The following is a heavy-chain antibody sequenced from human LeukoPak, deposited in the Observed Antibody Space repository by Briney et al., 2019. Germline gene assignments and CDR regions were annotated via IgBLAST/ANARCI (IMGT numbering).Heavy chain of an antibody. CDR3: ARGRDDFWSGYYYWFDP. V-gene: IGHV4-59*01. D-gene: IGHD3-3*01. Sequence: SETLSLTCTVSGGSISSYYWSWLRQPPGKGLEWIGYIYYSGSTNYNPSLKSRVTISVDASKNQFSLKLSSVTAADTAVYYCARGRDDFWSGYYYWFDPWGQGTLVTVSS. J-gene: IGHJ5*02. CDR1: GGSISSYY. CDR2: IYYSGST.